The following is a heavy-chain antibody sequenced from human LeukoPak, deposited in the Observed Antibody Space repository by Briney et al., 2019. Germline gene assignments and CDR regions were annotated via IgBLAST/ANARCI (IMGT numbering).Heavy chain of an antibody. D-gene: IGHD3-22*01. CDR3: ARTYYSSPQYYYVMDV. V-gene: IGHV5-51*01. CDR2: IYPANSDS. CDR1: GYSFASFW. Sequence: GESLKISCKGSGYSFASFWIGWVRQMPGKGLEWVAIIYPANSDSRYSPSFQGQVTISADKSISTAYLQWSSLKASGTAIYYCARTYYSSPQYYYVMDVWGQGTTVTVSS. J-gene: IGHJ6*02.